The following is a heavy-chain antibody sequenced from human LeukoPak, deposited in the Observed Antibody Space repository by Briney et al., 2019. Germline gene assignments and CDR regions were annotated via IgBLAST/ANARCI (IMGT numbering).Heavy chain of an antibody. CDR1: GYTFTSYD. Sequence: ASVKVSCKASGYTFTSYDINWVRQATGQGLEWMGWMNPNSGNTGYAQKIQGRVTMTRNTSISTAYMEPSSLRSEDTAWYYCGRGTYNKDSSVNTPKGNKGMTFGGQGPRVPVSS. CDR3: GRGTYNKDSSVNTPKGNKGMTF. D-gene: IGHD3-22*01. J-gene: IGHJ3*01. V-gene: IGHV1-8*01. CDR2: MNPNSGNT.